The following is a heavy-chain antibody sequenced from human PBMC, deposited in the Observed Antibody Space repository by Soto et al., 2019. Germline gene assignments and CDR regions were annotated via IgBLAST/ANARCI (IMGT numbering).Heavy chain of an antibody. Sequence: EVQLVESGGGLVQPGGSLRLSCAASGFTVSSNYMSWVRQAPGKGLEWVSVIYSGGSTYYADSVKGRFTISRDNSKNTLYLQMNNLRAEDTAVYYCARGATYGSGSHIDYWGQGTLVTVSS. V-gene: IGHV3-66*01. J-gene: IGHJ4*02. CDR1: GFTVSSNY. CDR2: IYSGGST. CDR3: ARGATYGSGSHIDY. D-gene: IGHD3-10*01.